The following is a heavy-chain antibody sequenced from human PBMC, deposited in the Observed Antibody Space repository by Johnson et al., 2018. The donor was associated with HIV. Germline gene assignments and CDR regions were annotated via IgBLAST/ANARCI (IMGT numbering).Heavy chain of an antibody. J-gene: IGHJ3*02. V-gene: IGHV3-20*04. CDR1: GFIFDEYD. CDR3: ARDFPPQRVTTVGMIVVASLSPNAVDI. CDR2: INWNGGST. Sequence: VQLVESGGGMARPGESLRLSCEASGFIFDEYDMSWVRQAPGKGLEWVSGINWNGGSTGYADSVKGRFTISRDNAKNSLYLQMNSLRAEDTAVYYCARDFPPQRVTTVGMIVVASLSPNAVDIWGQGTMVTVSS. D-gene: IGHD3-22*01.